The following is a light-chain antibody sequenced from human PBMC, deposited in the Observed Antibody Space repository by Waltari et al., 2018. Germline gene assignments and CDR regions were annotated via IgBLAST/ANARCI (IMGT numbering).Light chain of an antibody. CDR1: PGAVTSGSF. V-gene: IGLV7-43*01. CDR3: LLFYGGAYV. CDR2: SAN. Sequence: QTVVTQEPSLTVSPGGTVTLTCASSPGAVTSGSFPTWFQQRPGQPPRSIISSANTNHYRSPARFSGSLIGGKAALTLSGVQPEDEAEYYCLLFYGGAYVFGTGTKLTVL. J-gene: IGLJ1*01.